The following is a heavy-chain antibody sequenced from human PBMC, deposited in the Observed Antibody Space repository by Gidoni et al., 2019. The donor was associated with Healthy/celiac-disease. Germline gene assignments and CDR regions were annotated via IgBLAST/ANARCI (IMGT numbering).Heavy chain of an antibody. V-gene: IGHV5-51*01. CDR2: IYPGDSDT. CDR1: GDSFTSSW. Sequence: EVQLVQSGAEVKKPGESLKISCKGSGDSFTSSWIGWVRQMPGKGLEWMGIIYPGDSDTRYSPSFQGQVTISADKSISTAYLQWSSLKASDTAMYYCARGVVGATPGSAYYFDYWGQGTLVTVSS. CDR3: ARGVVGATPGSAYYFDY. J-gene: IGHJ4*02. D-gene: IGHD1-26*01.